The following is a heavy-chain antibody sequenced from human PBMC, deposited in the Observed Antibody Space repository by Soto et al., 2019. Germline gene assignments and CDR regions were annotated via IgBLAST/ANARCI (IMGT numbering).Heavy chain of an antibody. V-gene: IGHV1-69*13. D-gene: IGHD2-2*01. CDR3: ARVVPAATYYYYGMDV. Sequence: SVKVSCKASGGTFSSYAISWVRQAPGQGLEWMGGIIPIFGTANYAQKFQGRVTITADESTSTAYMELSSLRSEDTAVYYCARVVPAATYYYYGMDVWGQGTTVTVSS. CDR2: IIPIFGTA. J-gene: IGHJ6*02. CDR1: GGTFSSYA.